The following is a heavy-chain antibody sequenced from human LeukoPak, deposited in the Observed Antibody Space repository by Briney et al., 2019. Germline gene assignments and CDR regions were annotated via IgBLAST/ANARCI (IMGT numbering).Heavy chain of an antibody. CDR1: GFTFSLYW. CDR3: AGGTGFIIKD. Sequence: GGSLRLSCAASGFTFSLYWMNWVRRAPGKGLEWVANIKQDGSEKNYVGSVKGRFTISRDNAKNSLYLQMNNLRVEDTAMYYCAGGTGFIIKDWGQGTLVTVSS. D-gene: IGHD3-9*01. V-gene: IGHV3-7*03. CDR2: IKQDGSEK. J-gene: IGHJ4*02.